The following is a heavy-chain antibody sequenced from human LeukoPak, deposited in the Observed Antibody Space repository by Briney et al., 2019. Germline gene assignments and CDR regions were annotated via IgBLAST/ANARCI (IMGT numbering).Heavy chain of an antibody. CDR1: GFTFSSYG. Sequence: GGSLRLSCAASGFTFSSYGMHWVRQAPGKGLAWVAFIRYDGSNKYYADSVKGRFTISRDNSKNTLYLQMNSLRAEDTAVYYCARVLYSSSTGGYWGQGTLVTVSS. V-gene: IGHV3-30*02. J-gene: IGHJ4*02. CDR2: IRYDGSNK. CDR3: ARVLYSSSTGGY. D-gene: IGHD6-13*01.